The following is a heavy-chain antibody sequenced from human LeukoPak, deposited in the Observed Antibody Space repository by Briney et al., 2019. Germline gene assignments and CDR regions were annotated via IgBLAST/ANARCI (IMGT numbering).Heavy chain of an antibody. D-gene: IGHD6-6*01. Sequence: PGGSLRLSCAASGFTFSSYWMSWVRQAPGKGLEWVANIKQDGSEKYYVDSVKGRFTISRDNAKNSLYLQMNSLRAEDTAVYYCARDLTSSSTAYFYHWGQGTLVTVSS. J-gene: IGHJ1*01. CDR1: GFTFSSYW. CDR3: ARDLTSSSTAYFYH. V-gene: IGHV3-7*01. CDR2: IKQDGSEK.